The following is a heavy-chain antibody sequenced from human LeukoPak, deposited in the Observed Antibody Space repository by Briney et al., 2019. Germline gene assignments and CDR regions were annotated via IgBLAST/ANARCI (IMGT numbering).Heavy chain of an antibody. CDR1: GFTLDDYA. CDR3: AKDIGKYYGSPFDY. D-gene: IGHD3-10*01. Sequence: GGSLRLSCAASGFTLDDYAMHWVRQAPGKGLEWVSGISWNSGSIGYADSVKGRFTISRDNAKNSLYLQMNSLRAEDTALYYCAKDIGKYYGSPFDYWAREPWSPSPQ. V-gene: IGHV3-9*01. J-gene: IGHJ4*02. CDR2: ISWNSGSI.